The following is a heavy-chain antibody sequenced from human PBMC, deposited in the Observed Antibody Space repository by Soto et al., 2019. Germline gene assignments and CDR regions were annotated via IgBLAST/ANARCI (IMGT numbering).Heavy chain of an antibody. J-gene: IGHJ4*02. V-gene: IGHV3-7*03. D-gene: IGHD6-19*01. CDR1: GLTFSNYW. Sequence: GGSLRLSCVVSGLTFSNYWMGWVRQAPGKGLEWVADIRGDGGEINYVDPVKGRFTISRDNAKNSLYLQMNSLRAEDTAVYYCKRDLGWYHLDYWGQGPLVTVYS. CDR2: IRGDGGEI. CDR3: KRDLGWYHLDY.